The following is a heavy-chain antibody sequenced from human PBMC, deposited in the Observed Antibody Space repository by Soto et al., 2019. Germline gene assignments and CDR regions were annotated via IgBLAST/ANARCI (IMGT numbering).Heavy chain of an antibody. V-gene: IGHV6-1*01. CDR2: TYSRSKWYN. D-gene: IGHD5-12*01. CDR3: AKGDNLGPKTGYAFDP. Sequence: SQPLSLTCAISWASFSSNTASCNCVRQSPSRGLEWLGRTYSRSKWYNDYAVSVKSRIIINPDTSKNQFSLQLNSVTPEDTAVYYRAKGDNLGPKTGYAFDPWGQGILVTVSS. J-gene: IGHJ5*02. CDR1: WASFSSNTAS.